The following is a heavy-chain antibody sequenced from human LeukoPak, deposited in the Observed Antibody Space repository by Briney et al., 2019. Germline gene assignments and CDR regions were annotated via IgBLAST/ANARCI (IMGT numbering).Heavy chain of an antibody. CDR2: ISSSSSYI. D-gene: IGHD3-3*01. CDR1: GFTFSSYS. CDR3: ARDYYDFWSGYSPFDY. V-gene: IGHV3-21*01. Sequence: GGSLRLSCAASGFTFSSYSMNWVRQAPGKGLEWVSSISSSSSYIYYADSVKGRFTISRDNAKNSLYLQMNSLRAEDTAVYYCARDYYDFWSGYSPFDYWGQGTLVTVSS. J-gene: IGHJ4*02.